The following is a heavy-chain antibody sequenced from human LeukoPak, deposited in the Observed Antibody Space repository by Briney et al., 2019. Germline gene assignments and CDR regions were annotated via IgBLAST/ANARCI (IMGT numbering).Heavy chain of an antibody. V-gene: IGHV3-9*01. CDR1: GFTFSNYA. J-gene: IGHJ5*02. D-gene: IGHD6-13*01. CDR3: AKDGDSSSWYGGWFDP. Sequence: GGSLRLSCAASGFTFSNYAMHWVRQAPGKGLEWVSGISWNSGSIGYADSVKGRFTISRDNAKNSLYLQMNSLRAEDTALYYCAKDGDSSSWYGGWFDPWGQGTLVTVSS. CDR2: ISWNSGSI.